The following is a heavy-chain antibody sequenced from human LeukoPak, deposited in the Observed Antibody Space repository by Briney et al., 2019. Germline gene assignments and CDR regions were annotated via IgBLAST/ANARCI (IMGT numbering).Heavy chain of an antibody. J-gene: IGHJ4*02. V-gene: IGHV4-39*07. Sequence: PSETLSLTCTVSGGSISSSTYYWGWIRQPPGKGLEWIGSMYYSMSIYYNPSLKSRVTISVDTSKNQFSLKLSSVTAADTAVYYCARCPASRGYSYGWGQGTLVTVSS. CDR3: ARCPASRGYSYG. CDR2: MYYSMSI. CDR1: GGSISSSTYY. D-gene: IGHD5-18*01.